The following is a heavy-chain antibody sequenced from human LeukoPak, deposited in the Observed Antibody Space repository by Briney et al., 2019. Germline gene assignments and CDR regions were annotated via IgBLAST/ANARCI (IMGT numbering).Heavy chain of an antibody. CDR1: VFTFSTYN. J-gene: IGHJ4*02. CDR2: ISSSSSTI. Sequence: GGSLRLSCAASVFTFSTYNMNWVRQAPGKGLEWVSYISSSSSTIYYADSVKGRFTISRDNAKNSLYLQMNSLRAEDTAVYYCARVTSGSSYRPFDYWGQGTLVTVSS. CDR3: ARVTSGSSYRPFDY. D-gene: IGHD3-10*01. V-gene: IGHV3-48*01.